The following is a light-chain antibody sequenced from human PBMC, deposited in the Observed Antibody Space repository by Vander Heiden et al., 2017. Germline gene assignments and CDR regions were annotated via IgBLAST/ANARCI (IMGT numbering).Light chain of an antibody. CDR3: QQYGSSSGT. CDR2: GAS. J-gene: IGKJ1*01. Sequence: IVLPQPPAPLSLSPGTGTTLSCRASHSVSSSDLAWYQQTPGQAPRLLIYGASTRATGIPDRFSGSGSGTDFTLTISRLEPEDFAVYYCQQYGSSSGTFGQGTKVEIK. V-gene: IGKV3-20*01. CDR1: HSVSSSD.